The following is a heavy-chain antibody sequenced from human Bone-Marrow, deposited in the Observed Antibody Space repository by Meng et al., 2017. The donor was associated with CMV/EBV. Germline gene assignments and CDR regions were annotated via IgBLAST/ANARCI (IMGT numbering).Heavy chain of an antibody. CDR2: ISSSSSYI. CDR1: GFTFSSYS. D-gene: IGHD1-1*01. V-gene: IGHV3-21*01. J-gene: IGHJ4*02. Sequence: GESLKLSCAASGFTFSSYSMNWVRQAPGKGLEWVSSISSSSSYIYYADSVKGRFTISRDNAKNSLYLQMNSLRAEDTAVYYCAREVPRPGFFDYWGQGTLVTVSS. CDR3: AREVPRPGFFDY.